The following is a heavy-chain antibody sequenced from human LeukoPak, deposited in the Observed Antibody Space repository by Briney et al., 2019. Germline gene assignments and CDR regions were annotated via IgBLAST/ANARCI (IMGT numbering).Heavy chain of an antibody. J-gene: IGHJ4*02. CDR1: GFTVSSNS. CDR2: ISGSGGPT. V-gene: IGHV3-23*01. Sequence: GGSLRLSCTVSGFTVSSNSMSWVRQGPGKGLEWVADISGSGGPTNYADSVKGRFTVSRDNSKNTLFLQMNSLRDGDTAIYYCARARRIVGVGYFDYWGQGPLVTVSS. CDR3: ARARRIVGVGYFDY. D-gene: IGHD1-26*01.